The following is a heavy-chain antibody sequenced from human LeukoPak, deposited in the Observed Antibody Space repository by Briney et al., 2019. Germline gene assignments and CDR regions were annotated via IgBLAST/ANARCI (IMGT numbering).Heavy chain of an antibody. V-gene: IGHV1-8*01. Sequence: ASVKDSCKASGYTFTSYDINWVRQATGQGLEWMGWMNPNSGNTGYAQKFQGRVTMTRNTSISTAYMELSSLRSEDTAVYYCARAGIFGVVISDWGQGTLVTVSS. CDR3: ARAGIFGVVISD. CDR1: GYTFTSYD. CDR2: MNPNSGNT. J-gene: IGHJ4*02. D-gene: IGHD3-3*01.